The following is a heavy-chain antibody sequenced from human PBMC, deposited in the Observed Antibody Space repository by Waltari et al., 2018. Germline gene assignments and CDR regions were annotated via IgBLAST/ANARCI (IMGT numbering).Heavy chain of an antibody. CDR2: INHSGTT. V-gene: IGHV4-34*01. Sequence: QVQLQQWGAGLLKPSETLSLTCAVYGGSFTDPYWTWIRQPPGKGLEWIGEINHSGTTTSNPALKSRVSRSVDTSTNQFSLKLNSVTAADTAVYYCARVGDYASGSPRFDYWGQGTLVTASS. J-gene: IGHJ4*02. CDR1: GGSFTDPY. D-gene: IGHD3-10*01. CDR3: ARVGDYASGSPRFDY.